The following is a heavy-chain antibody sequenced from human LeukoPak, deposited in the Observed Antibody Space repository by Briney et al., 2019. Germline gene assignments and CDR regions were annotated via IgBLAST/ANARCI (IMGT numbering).Heavy chain of an antibody. CDR3: ARDLTYGDPGG. D-gene: IGHD4-17*01. CDR1: GFTFSNYG. V-gene: IGHV3-33*01. CDR2: IWYDGSKK. Sequence: PGGSLRLSCAASGFTFSNYGMHWVRQAPGKGLEWVAVIWYDGSKKYYTDSVKGRFTISRDNSKNTLYLQMNSLRAEDTAVYYCARDLTYGDPGGWGRGTLVTVSS. J-gene: IGHJ4*02.